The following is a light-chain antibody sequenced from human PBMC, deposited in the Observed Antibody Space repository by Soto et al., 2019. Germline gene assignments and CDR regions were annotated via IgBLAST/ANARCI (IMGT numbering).Light chain of an antibody. CDR3: QQYYSYPWK. Sequence: DIQMTQSPSTLSASIGDRVTITCRASQSSSTWLAWYQQKPGKAPKVLISHVFNLESGVPSRFSGSGSGTEFTLTISSLQPDDFATYFCQQYYSYPWKFGQGTEVEIK. J-gene: IGKJ1*01. CDR1: QSSSTW. V-gene: IGKV1-5*01. CDR2: HVF.